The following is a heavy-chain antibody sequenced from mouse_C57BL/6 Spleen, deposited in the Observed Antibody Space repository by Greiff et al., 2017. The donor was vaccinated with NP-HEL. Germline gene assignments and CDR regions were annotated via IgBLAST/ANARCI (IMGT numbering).Heavy chain of an antibody. D-gene: IGHD1-1*01. J-gene: IGHJ1*03. CDR2: FHPYNDDT. CDR3: ARAYYYGSSSWYFDV. CDR1: GYTFTTYP. Sequence: VKVVESGAELVKPGASVKMSCKASGYTFTTYPIEWMKQNHGKSLEWIGNFHPYNDDTKYNEKFKGKATLTVEKSSSTVYLELSRLTSDDSAVYYCARAYYYGSSSWYFDVWGTGTTVTVSS. V-gene: IGHV1-47*01.